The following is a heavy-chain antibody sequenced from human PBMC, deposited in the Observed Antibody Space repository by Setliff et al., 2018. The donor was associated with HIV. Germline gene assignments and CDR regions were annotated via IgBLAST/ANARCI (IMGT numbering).Heavy chain of an antibody. CDR2: IIPIIRSA. D-gene: IGHD6-13*01. CDR3: AREVASYSSRFGAFDV. J-gene: IGHJ3*01. V-gene: IGHV1-69*06. CDR1: GVTFTTYS. Sequence: SVKVSCKTSGVTFTTYSITWVRQAPGQGLEWMGGIIPIIRSAKYAQKFQGRVTITADKSTSTAYMELSNLGSEDTAVYYCAREVASYSSRFGAFDVWGQGATVTVSS.